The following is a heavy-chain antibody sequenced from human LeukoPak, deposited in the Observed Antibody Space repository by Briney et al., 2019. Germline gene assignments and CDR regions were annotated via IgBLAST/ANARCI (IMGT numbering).Heavy chain of an antibody. CDR3: ACMPNSSPSVYNFDY. CDR1: GFTFSSYA. V-gene: IGHV3-23*01. D-gene: IGHD6-13*01. J-gene: IGHJ4*02. CDR2: ISGSGGST. Sequence: GGSLRLSCAASGFTFSSYAMSWVRQAPGKGLEWVSAISGSGGSTYYADSVKGRFTISRDNSKNTLYLQMNSLRAEDTAVYYCACMPNSSPSVYNFDYWGQGTLVTVSS.